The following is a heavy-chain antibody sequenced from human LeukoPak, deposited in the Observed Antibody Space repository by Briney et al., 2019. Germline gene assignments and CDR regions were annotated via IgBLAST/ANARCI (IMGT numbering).Heavy chain of an antibody. J-gene: IGHJ4*02. Sequence: GGSLRLSCAASRFSFSNYWMHWVRQAPGKGLVWVSRVKSDGSNPSYADSVKGRFTISRDNAENMLYLQMNTLGAEDTAVYYCARDIVSGSGSLDYWGQGALVTVSS. CDR1: RFSFSNYW. V-gene: IGHV3-74*01. D-gene: IGHD3-10*01. CDR3: ARDIVSGSGSLDY. CDR2: VKSDGSNP.